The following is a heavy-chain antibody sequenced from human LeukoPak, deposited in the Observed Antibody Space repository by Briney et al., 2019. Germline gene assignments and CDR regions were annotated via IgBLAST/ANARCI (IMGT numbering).Heavy chain of an antibody. Sequence: ASVKVSCKASGYIFTNYIMNWVQQAPGQGLEWIGWINTNTGNPTYAQAFTGRFVFSLDTSVSTAYLQIRSLKAEDTAVYYCARIGDYDFWSGYYRTLSHHYGMDIWGQGTTVTVAS. J-gene: IGHJ6*02. CDR2: INTNTGNP. D-gene: IGHD3-3*01. CDR1: GYIFTNYI. V-gene: IGHV7-4-1*02. CDR3: ARIGDYDFWSGYYRTLSHHYGMDI.